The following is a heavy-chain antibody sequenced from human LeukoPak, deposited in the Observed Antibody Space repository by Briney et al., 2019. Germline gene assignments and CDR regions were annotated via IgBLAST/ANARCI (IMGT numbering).Heavy chain of an antibody. V-gene: IGHV3-53*05. CDR3: ARGAGWNFYED. CDR1: GFTVSSYY. D-gene: IGHD1-7*01. CDR2: YVGGPT. J-gene: IGHJ4*01. Sequence: GGSLRLSCAASGFTVSSYYRFYVGGPTYYADSVQGRFTISRDNSKNTVDLQMSSLSPEDAAVYYCARGAGWNFYEDWGHGTLVTVSS.